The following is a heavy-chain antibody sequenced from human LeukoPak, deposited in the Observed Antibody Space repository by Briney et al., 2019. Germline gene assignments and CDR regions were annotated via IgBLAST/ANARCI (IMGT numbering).Heavy chain of an antibody. D-gene: IGHD2-8*01. J-gene: IGHJ4*02. V-gene: IGHV3-7*03. CDR1: GFTFSSYW. Sequence: GGSLRLSCAASGFTFSSYWMSWVRQARGKGLEWVANINQVGSEKYYVGSVKGRFTISRDNAKNSLYLQMNSLRAEDTAVYYCARDINGEVYFDYSGQGTLVTVSS. CDR3: ARDINGEVYFDY. CDR2: INQVGSEK.